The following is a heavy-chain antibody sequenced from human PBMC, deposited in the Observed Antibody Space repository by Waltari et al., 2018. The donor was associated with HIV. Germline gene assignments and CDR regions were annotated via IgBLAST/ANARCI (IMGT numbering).Heavy chain of an antibody. CDR1: GCTFTGYY. Sequence: VQLVPSGAEVRKPGASVKVSCKASGCTFTGYYLHWVRQAPGQGLEWMGRINPNSGGTNYAQKFQARVTMTRDTSIGAAYMELSSLRPNDTAVYYCARVTTVTGDSYFYYGMDVWGQGTTVTVSS. J-gene: IGHJ6*02. D-gene: IGHD4-17*01. CDR2: INPNSGGT. V-gene: IGHV1-2*06. CDR3: ARVTTVTGDSYFYYGMDV.